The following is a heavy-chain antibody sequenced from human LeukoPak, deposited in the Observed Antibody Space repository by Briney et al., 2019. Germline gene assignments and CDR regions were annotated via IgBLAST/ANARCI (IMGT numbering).Heavy chain of an antibody. J-gene: IGHJ4*02. D-gene: IGHD3-10*01. CDR2: VRSKAYGGTT. CDR1: GFTFSSYG. Sequence: GGSLRLSCAASGFTFSSYGMSWVRQAPGKGLEWVSFVRSKAYGGTTEYAASVKGRFTMSRDDSKSIAYLQMNSLKTEDTAVYYCTGSFGELTFFDYWGQGTLVTVSS. CDR3: TGSFGELTFFDY. V-gene: IGHV3-49*04.